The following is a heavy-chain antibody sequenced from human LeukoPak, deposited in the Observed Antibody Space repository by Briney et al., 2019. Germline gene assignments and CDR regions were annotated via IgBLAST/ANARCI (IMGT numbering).Heavy chain of an antibody. CDR2: MYSGGST. J-gene: IGHJ4*02. V-gene: IGHV3-53*01. CDR3: AKDVIVVVVDAIGGLDY. Sequence: GGSLRLSCAASGFSVSSNYMSWVRQAPGKGLEWVSVMYSGGSTYYADSVKGRFTISRDNSKNTLYLQMNSLRAEDTTVYYCAKDVIVVVVDAIGGLDYWGQGTLVTVSS. CDR1: GFSVSSNY. D-gene: IGHD2-15*01.